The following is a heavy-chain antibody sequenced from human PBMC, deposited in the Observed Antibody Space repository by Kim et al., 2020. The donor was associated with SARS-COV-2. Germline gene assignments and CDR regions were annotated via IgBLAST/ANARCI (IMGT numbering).Heavy chain of an antibody. CDR1: GFTVSSNY. CDR3: ARDTRTTKARPDYYYYGMDV. V-gene: IGHV3-53*01. D-gene: IGHD6-6*01. J-gene: IGHJ6*02. CDR2: IYSGGST. Sequence: GGSLRLSCAASGFTVSSNYMSWVRQAPGKGLEWVSVIYSGGSTYYADSVKGRFTISRDNSKNTLYLQMNSLRAEDTAVYYCARDTRTTKARPDYYYYGMDVWGQGTTVTVSS.